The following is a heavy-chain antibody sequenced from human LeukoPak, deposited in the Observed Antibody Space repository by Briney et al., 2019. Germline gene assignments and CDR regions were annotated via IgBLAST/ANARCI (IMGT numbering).Heavy chain of an antibody. CDR1: GFTFSRFA. Sequence: GGSLRLSCAASGFTFSRFAVSWVRQAPGKGLEWVSTISGDGYSTYYTDSVKGRFTLSGDNSKNTVFLQMNSLRAEDAALYYCAKDRKVYEGTYGDHDYWGQGTLVTVSS. CDR3: AKDRKVYEGTYGDHDY. CDR2: ISGDGYST. J-gene: IGHJ4*02. V-gene: IGHV3-23*01. D-gene: IGHD4-17*01.